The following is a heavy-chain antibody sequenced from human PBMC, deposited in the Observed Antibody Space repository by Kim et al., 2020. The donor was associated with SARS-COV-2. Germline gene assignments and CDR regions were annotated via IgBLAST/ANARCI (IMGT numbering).Heavy chain of an antibody. CDR1: GGSISSYY. D-gene: IGHD5-12*01. Sequence: SETLSLTCTVSGGSISSYYWSWIRQPPGKGLEWIGYIYYSGNTNYNPSLKSRVTISVDTSKNQFSLKLSSVTAADTAVYYCASRRRPGGYSGEELWYFDLWGRGTLVTVSS. V-gene: IGHV4-59*01. J-gene: IGHJ2*01. CDR2: IYYSGNT. CDR3: ASRRRPGGYSGEELWYFDL.